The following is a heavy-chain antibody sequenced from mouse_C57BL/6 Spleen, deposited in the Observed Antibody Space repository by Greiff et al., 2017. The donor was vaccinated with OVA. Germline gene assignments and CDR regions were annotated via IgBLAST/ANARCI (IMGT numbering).Heavy chain of an antibody. J-gene: IGHJ3*01. CDR3: ASSYSNYGPWFAY. Sequence: DVHLVESGPGLVKPSQSLSLTCSVTGYSITSGYYWNWIRQFPGNKLEWMGYISYDGSNNYNPSLKNRISITRDTSKNQFFLKLNSVTTEDTATYYCASSYSNYGPWFAYWGQGTLVTVSA. V-gene: IGHV3-6*01. D-gene: IGHD2-5*01. CDR2: ISYDGSN. CDR1: GYSITSGYY.